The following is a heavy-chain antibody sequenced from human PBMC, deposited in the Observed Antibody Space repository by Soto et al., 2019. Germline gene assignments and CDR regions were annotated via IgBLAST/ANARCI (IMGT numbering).Heavy chain of an antibody. D-gene: IGHD2-8*01. CDR1: GGSVSSGGYY. Sequence: SENLSLTCTVSGGSVSSGGYYWSWIRQHPGTGLEWIGYIYYSGTTYFNPSLKSRASISLDTSKNEFSLKLTSVTAADTAVYYCARRALPQCINGVCYKDGFWDYWGQGALVTVS. CDR3: ARRALPQCINGVCYKDGFWDY. J-gene: IGHJ4*02. CDR2: IYYSGTT. V-gene: IGHV4-31*03.